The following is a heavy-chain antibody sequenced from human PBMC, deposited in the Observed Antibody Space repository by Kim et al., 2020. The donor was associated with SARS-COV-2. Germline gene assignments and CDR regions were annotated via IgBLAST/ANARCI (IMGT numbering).Heavy chain of an antibody. D-gene: IGHD6-13*01. V-gene: IGHV5-51*01. CDR3: ARARYSSSWYSYYYYYGMDV. J-gene: IGHJ6*02. Sequence: GESLKISCKGSGYSFTSYWIGWVRQMPGKGLEWMGIIYPGDSDTRYSPSFQGQVTISADKSISTAYLQWSSLKASDTAMYYCARARYSSSWYSYYYYYGMDVWGQGTTVTVSS. CDR2: IYPGDSDT. CDR1: GYSFTSYW.